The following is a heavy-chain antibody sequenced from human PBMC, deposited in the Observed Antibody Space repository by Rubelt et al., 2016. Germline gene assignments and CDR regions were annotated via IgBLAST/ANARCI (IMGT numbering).Heavy chain of an antibody. J-gene: IGHJ6*02. V-gene: IGHV4-39*07. CDR2: SYYIGTY. Sequence: QPQLQESGPGLVKPSETLSLTCTVSGDSISSSSSYWGWIRQPPGKGLEWIGSSYYIGTYYYNPSLKSRVTMSVDTPKNQFSLKVSSVTAADTAVYYCARERSRKRNYDMDVWGQGTTVTVSS. CDR1: GDSISSSSSY. CDR3: ARERSRKRNYDMDV.